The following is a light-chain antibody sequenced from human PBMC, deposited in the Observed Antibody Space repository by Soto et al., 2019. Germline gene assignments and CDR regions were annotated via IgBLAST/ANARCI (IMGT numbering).Light chain of an antibody. CDR2: GAS. Sequence: DIQMTQSPSSLSASVGDRVTITCRASEDISNYLAWYQQKPGKVPKLLIYGASTLHSGVPSRFSGSGSGTDFTLTISSLQTEDVATYYCQNYNRAPWTFGQGTKVES. CDR3: QNYNRAPWT. J-gene: IGKJ1*01. CDR1: EDISNY. V-gene: IGKV1-27*01.